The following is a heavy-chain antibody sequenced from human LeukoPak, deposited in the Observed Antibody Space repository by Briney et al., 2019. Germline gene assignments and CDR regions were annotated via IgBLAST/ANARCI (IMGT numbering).Heavy chain of an antibody. Sequence: PGGSLRLSCAASGFTFSSYAMSWVRQAPGKGLEWGSAVSGGGAGTYYADSVKGRFTISRDNSKNTLFLQMNSLRAEDTAVYYCAKAGVLTLVRGVIVDYWGQGTLVTVSS. J-gene: IGHJ4*02. CDR3: AKAGVLTLVRGVIVDY. CDR1: GFTFSSYA. D-gene: IGHD3-10*01. V-gene: IGHV3-23*01. CDR2: VSGGGAGT.